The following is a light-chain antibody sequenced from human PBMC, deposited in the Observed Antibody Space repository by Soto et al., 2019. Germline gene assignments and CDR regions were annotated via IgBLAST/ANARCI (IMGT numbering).Light chain of an antibody. CDR2: GAS. J-gene: IGKJ4*01. Sequence: DIQMTQSPFSLSASVGDRVTITCRTSQSISNYLNWYQQKPGKAPNLLIEGASSLQSGVPSRFSGSGSGTDFTLTISSLQPEDFATYYCQESYSTPGFTFGGGTKVEI. CDR1: QSISNY. V-gene: IGKV1-39*01. CDR3: QESYSTPGFT.